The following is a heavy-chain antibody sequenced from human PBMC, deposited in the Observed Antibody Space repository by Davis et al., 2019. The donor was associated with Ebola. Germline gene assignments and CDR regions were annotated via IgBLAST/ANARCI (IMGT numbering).Heavy chain of an antibody. Sequence: SETLSLTCAVYGESISSYYWSWIRQPAGKGLEWIGRIYTSGSTNYNPSLKSRVTMSVDTSKNQFSLKLSSVTAADTAVYYCARDRVTTIDYWGQGILVTVSS. CDR2: IYTSGST. D-gene: IGHD4-17*01. CDR1: GESISSYY. J-gene: IGHJ4*02. CDR3: ARDRVTTIDY. V-gene: IGHV4-4*07.